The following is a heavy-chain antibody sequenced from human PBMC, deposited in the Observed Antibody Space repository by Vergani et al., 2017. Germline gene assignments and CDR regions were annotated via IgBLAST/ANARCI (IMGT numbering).Heavy chain of an antibody. CDR2: INHSGST. Sequence: QVQLQQWGAGLLKPSETLSLTCAVYGGSFSGYYWSWIRQPPGKGLEWIGEINHSGSTNYNPSLKSRVTISVDKSKNQFSLKLSSVTAADTAVYYCARGRGYGSWNFDYWGQGTLVTVSS. CDR3: ARGRGYGSWNFDY. CDR1: GGSFSGYY. J-gene: IGHJ4*02. V-gene: IGHV4-34*01. D-gene: IGHD3-10*01.